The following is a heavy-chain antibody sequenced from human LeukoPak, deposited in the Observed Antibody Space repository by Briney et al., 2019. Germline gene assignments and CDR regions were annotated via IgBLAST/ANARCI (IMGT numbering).Heavy chain of an antibody. CDR1: GFSFSGYN. D-gene: IGHD2-15*01. V-gene: IGHV3-23*01. CDR3: SRGHYCSGGTRFCLNEFDP. J-gene: IGHJ5*02. CDR2: INGGGNNT. Sequence: GGTLSLSCATSGFSFSGYNMSWVRQAPGKGLEWVLNINGGGNNTYYKDSARGSITISRDTTKNTLLLKIHRLTASAASVCYCSRGHYCSGGTRFCLNEFDPWGQGTLVTVSS.